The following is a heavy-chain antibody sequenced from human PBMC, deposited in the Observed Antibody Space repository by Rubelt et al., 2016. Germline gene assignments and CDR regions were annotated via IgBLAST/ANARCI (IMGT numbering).Heavy chain of an antibody. CDR3: ARMVSHSDELLFWFDP. Sequence: QLQLQESGPGLVKPSQTLSLTCTVSGGSISSGGYYWSWIRQHPGKGLEWIGSIYYSGSTYYNPSLMGRVTISVETSKNQLCLELSSVTAAGKAVYDCARMVSHSDELLFWFDPWGQGTLVTVSS. CDR1: GGSISSGGYY. J-gene: IGHJ5*02. V-gene: IGHV4-31*03. D-gene: IGHD2-2*01. CDR2: IYYSGST.